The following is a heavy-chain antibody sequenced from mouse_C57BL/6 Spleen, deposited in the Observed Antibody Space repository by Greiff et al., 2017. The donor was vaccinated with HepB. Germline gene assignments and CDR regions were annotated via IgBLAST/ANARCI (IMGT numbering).Heavy chain of an antibody. V-gene: IGHV1-82*01. CDR2: IYPGDGDT. D-gene: IGHD2-3*01. CDR3: ARDGPYAMDY. CDR1: GYAFSSSW. J-gene: IGHJ4*01. Sequence: VKLVESGPELVKPGASVKISCKASGYAFSSSWMNWVKQRPGKGLEWIGRIYPGDGDTNYNGKFKGKATLTADKSSSTAYMQLSSLTSEDSAVYFCARDGPYAMDYWGQGTSVTVSS.